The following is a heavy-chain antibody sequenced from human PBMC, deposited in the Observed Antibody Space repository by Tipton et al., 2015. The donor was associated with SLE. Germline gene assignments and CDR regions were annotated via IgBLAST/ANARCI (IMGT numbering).Heavy chain of an antibody. J-gene: IGHJ5*02. V-gene: IGHV4-34*01. CDR2: INHSGST. CDR1: GGSFSGYY. CDR3: ARDDSSPTGETNWFDP. Sequence: TLSLTCAVYGGSFSGYYWSWIRQPPGKGLEWIGEINHSGSTYYNPSLKSRVTISVDTSKNQFSLKLSSVTAADTAVYYCARDDSSPTGETNWFDPWGQGTLVTVSS. D-gene: IGHD6-13*01.